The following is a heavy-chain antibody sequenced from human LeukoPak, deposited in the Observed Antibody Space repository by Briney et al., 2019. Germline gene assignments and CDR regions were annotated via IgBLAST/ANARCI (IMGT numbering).Heavy chain of an antibody. CDR2: ISGSGGNT. J-gene: IGHJ6*03. D-gene: IGHD4-17*01. CDR3: AKGGSTVTTGYYYYYMDV. Sequence: GGSLRLSCAASGFTFSSYGMSWVRQAPGKGLEWVSAISGSGGNTYYADSVKGRFTISRDNSKNTLYLQMNSLRAEDTAVYYCAKGGSTVTTGYYYYYMDVWGKGTTVTISS. V-gene: IGHV3-23*01. CDR1: GFTFSSYG.